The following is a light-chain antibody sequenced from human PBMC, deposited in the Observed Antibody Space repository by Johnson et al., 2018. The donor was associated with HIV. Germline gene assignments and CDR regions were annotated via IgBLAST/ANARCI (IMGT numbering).Light chain of an antibody. J-gene: IGLJ1*01. CDR2: DNN. V-gene: IGLV1-51*01. CDR3: GAWDSSPNAYV. CDR1: SSNIGNNY. Sequence: QSVLTQPPSVYAAPGQKVTISCSGSSSNIGNNYVSWYQHLPGKAPKLLIYDNNKRPSGIPDRFFGSKSGTSATPDITGLQTGDEGDYYCGAWDSSPNAYVFGTGTKVTVL.